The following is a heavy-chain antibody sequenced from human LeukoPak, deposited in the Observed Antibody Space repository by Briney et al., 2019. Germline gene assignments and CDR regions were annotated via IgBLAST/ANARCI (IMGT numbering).Heavy chain of an antibody. CDR1: GFTFSSYA. CDR2: ISGSGGST. CDR3: AKDITPTPQLDFAY. D-gene: IGHD5-18*01. J-gene: IGHJ4*02. Sequence: GASLRLSCAASGFTFSSYAMSWVRQAPGKGLEWVSAISGSGGSTYYADSVKGRFTISRDNSKNTLYLQMNSLRAEDTAVYYCAKDITPTPQLDFAYWGQGTLATVSS. V-gene: IGHV3-23*01.